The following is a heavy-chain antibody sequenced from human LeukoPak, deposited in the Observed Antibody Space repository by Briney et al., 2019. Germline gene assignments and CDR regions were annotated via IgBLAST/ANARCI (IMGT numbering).Heavy chain of an antibody. Sequence: PSETLSLTCTVSGGSISSYYWSWIRQPPGKGLEWIGYIYYSGSTNYNPSLKSRVTISVDTSKNQFSLKLSSVTAADTAVYYCARVITMVRGVISYGMDVWGQGTTVTVSS. CDR1: GGSISSYY. J-gene: IGHJ6*02. CDR2: IYYSGST. CDR3: ARVITMVRGVISYGMDV. D-gene: IGHD3-10*01. V-gene: IGHV4-59*01.